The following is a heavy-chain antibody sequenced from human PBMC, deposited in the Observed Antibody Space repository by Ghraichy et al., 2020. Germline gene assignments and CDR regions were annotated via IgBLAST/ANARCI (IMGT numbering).Heavy chain of an antibody. Sequence: SETLSLTCTVSGGSISSGGYYWSWIRQHPGKGLEWIGYIYYSGSTYYNPSLKSRVTISVDTSKNQFSLKLSSVTVADTAVYYCARDGLPGGDYEGWFDPWGQGTLVTVSS. CDR1: GGSISSGGYY. D-gene: IGHD4-17*01. J-gene: IGHJ5*02. CDR2: IYYSGST. CDR3: ARDGLPGGDYEGWFDP. V-gene: IGHV4-31*03.